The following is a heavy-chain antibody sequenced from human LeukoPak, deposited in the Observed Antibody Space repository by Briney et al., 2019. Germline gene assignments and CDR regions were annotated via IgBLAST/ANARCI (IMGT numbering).Heavy chain of an antibody. CDR1: GGSISSGDYY. J-gene: IGHJ6*03. Sequence: SETLSLTCTVSGGSISSGDYYWSWIRQPPGKGLEWIGEINHSGSTNYNPSLKSRVTISVDTSKNQFSLKLSSVTAADTAVYYCARREGYYYYMDVWGKGTTVTVSS. CDR2: INHSGST. D-gene: IGHD1-26*01. V-gene: IGHV4-39*07. CDR3: ARREGYYYYMDV.